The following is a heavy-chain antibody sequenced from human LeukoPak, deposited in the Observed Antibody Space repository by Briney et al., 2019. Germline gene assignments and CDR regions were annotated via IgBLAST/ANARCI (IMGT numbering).Heavy chain of an antibody. CDR1: GFTFSHYG. Sequence: GGTLRLSCAASGFTFSHYGMNWVRQAPGKGPEWVSSITTSSTYIYYADSVKGRFTISRDNAKNSLYLQMDSLRVEDTAVYYCARDPYSGSYGPYYYYYMDVWGKGTTATISS. CDR3: ARDPYSGSYGPYYYYYMDV. D-gene: IGHD1-26*01. CDR2: ITTSSTYI. J-gene: IGHJ6*03. V-gene: IGHV3-21*06.